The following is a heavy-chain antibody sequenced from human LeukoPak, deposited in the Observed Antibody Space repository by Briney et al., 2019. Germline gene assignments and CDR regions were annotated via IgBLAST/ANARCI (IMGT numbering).Heavy chain of an antibody. D-gene: IGHD3-10*01. J-gene: IGHJ4*02. Sequence: GGSLRLSCAASGFTFSSYAMSWVRQAPGKGLEWVSAISGSGGSTYYADSVKGRFTISRDNSKNTLYLQMNSLRAEDTAVYYCAKDGNEWFGELLDYWGQGTLVTVSS. CDR2: ISGSGGST. CDR3: AKDGNEWFGELLDY. CDR1: GFTFSSYA. V-gene: IGHV3-23*01.